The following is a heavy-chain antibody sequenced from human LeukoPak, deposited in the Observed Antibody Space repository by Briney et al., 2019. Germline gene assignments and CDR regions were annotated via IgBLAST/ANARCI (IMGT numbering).Heavy chain of an antibody. CDR2: INPSGDNT. D-gene: IGHD3-22*01. CDR1: GYTFTNYY. CDR3: ASADYYDSSYTLS. Sequence: ASVKVSCKASGYTFTNYYMHWVRQAPGQGLEWMGIINPSGDNTWYAQRLQGRVTMTTDTSTSTAYMELRSLRSDDTAVYYCASADYYDSSYTLSWGQGTLVTVSS. V-gene: IGHV1-46*01. J-gene: IGHJ5*02.